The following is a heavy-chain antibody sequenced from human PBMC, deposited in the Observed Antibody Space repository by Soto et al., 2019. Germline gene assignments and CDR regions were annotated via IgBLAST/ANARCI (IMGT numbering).Heavy chain of an antibody. V-gene: IGHV5-51*01. CDR2: IYPGDSDT. CDR1: GYSFTSYC. J-gene: IGHJ3*02. D-gene: IGHD3-22*01. Sequence: HGESVKISCKGSGYSFTSYCIGWVRQMPGKGLEWMGIIYPGDSDTRYSPSFQGQVTISADKSISTAYLQWSSLKASDTAMYYCARLDSRGYHRRYDAFDIWGAVPMVTV. CDR3: ARLDSRGYHRRYDAFDI.